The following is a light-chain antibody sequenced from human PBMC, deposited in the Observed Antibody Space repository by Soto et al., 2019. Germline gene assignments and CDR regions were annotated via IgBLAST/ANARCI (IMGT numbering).Light chain of an antibody. J-gene: IGKJ1*01. CDR3: QQYNNWPPGT. Sequence: EIVMTQSPATLSVSPGERATLSCRASPSVSSTLAWYQQKPGQAPRLLIYGASTRATGIPARFSGRGSGTEFTLTISSLQSEDFAVYYCQQYNNWPPGTFGQGTKVE. CDR1: PSVSST. CDR2: GAS. V-gene: IGKV3-15*01.